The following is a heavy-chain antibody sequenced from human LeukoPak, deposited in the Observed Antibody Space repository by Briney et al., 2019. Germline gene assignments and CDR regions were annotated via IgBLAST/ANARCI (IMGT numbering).Heavy chain of an antibody. CDR3: AKTRTSRDDYNYYFDY. J-gene: IGHJ4*02. Sequence: PGGSLRLSCAASGFTFSSYAMSWVRQAPGKGLEWVSGLSGSGGSTYYADSVKGRFTISRDNSKNTLYLQMNSLRAEDTAVYYCAKTRTSRDDYNYYFDYWGQGTLVTVSS. CDR1: GFTFSSYA. V-gene: IGHV3-23*01. D-gene: IGHD5-24*01. CDR2: LSGSGGST.